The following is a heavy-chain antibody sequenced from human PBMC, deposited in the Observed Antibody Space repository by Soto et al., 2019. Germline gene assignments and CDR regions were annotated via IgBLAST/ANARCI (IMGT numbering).Heavy chain of an antibody. CDR1: DGSITSHF. CDR3: ATAPETSSPAGYYVNWFDP. Sequence: PSETLSLTCSLSDGSITSHFWSCIRQPAGNRPEWIGRIYSSGSTIYNPSLKSRVTMSVDTSKNQFSLKLRSVTAADTAVYYCATAPETSSPAGYYVNWFDPWGHGTLVTVSS. J-gene: IGHJ5*02. D-gene: IGHD3-22*01. V-gene: IGHV4-4*07. CDR2: IYSSGST.